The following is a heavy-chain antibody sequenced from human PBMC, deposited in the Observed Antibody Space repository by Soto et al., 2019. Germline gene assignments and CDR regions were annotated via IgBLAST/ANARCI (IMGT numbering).Heavy chain of an antibody. D-gene: IGHD3-10*02. V-gene: IGHV1-18*01. CDR1: GYSFTSFG. CDR3: ARHGRAGALFAD. J-gene: IGHJ4*02. CDR2: ISAYNGNT. Sequence: QVQLVQSGAEVKKSGASVKVSCKASGYSFTSFGISSMRQAPGQGLEWVGWISAYNGNTNFARNLQGRVTITTDTSTSKVYMELRNLRSADTAVYYWARHGRAGALFADWGQGTLVTVSS.